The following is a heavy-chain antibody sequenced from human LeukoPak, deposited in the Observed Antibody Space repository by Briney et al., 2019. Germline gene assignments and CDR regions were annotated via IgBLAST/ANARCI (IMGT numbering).Heavy chain of an antibody. Sequence: GVSVRLSCAVSGFTFNSYGMHWLRRAPGKGLEGVTFIRYDGNKKYYTDSVTRRFTISRDNSKNTLFLQKKSQRSEDMAVYYCAKDYCMTGTGGAWLDPWGQGTLVTVSS. V-gene: IGHV3-30*02. CDR2: IRYDGNKK. D-gene: IGHD1-20*01. CDR1: GFTFNSYG. CDR3: AKDYCMTGTGGAWLDP. J-gene: IGHJ5*02.